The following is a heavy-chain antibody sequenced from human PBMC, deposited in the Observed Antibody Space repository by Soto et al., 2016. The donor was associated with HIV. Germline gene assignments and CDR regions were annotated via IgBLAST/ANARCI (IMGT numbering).Heavy chain of an antibody. CDR2: INPNTGGT. Sequence: QVQLVQSGAEVKKPGASVKVSCKASGYTFTDYYIHWVRQAPGQGLEWMGWINPNTGGTNYAQKFQGRVTMTRDTSISTAYMELSRLRSDDTAVYYCARVGSGILSGSRGDAFDIWGQGTMVTVSS. CDR3: ARVGSGILSGSRGDAFDI. J-gene: IGHJ3*02. V-gene: IGHV1-2*02. CDR1: GYTFTDYY. D-gene: IGHD2-15*01.